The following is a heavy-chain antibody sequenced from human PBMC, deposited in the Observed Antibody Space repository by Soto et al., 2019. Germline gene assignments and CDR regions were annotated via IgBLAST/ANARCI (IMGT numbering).Heavy chain of an antibody. CDR3: ARVDPYCGGDWCVPD. J-gene: IGHJ4*02. CDR2: INPSGGST. CDR1: GYTFTSYY. V-gene: IGHV1-46*01. Sequence: GASVKVSCKASGYTFTSYYMHWVRQAPGQGLEWMGIINPSGGSTSYAQKFQGRVTMTRDTSTSTVYMELSSLRSEDTAVYYCARVDPYCGGDWCVPDWGQGTLVTVSS. D-gene: IGHD2-21*02.